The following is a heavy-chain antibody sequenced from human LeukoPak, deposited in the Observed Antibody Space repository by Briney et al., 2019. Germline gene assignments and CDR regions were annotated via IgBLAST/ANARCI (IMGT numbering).Heavy chain of an antibody. CDR1: GYSISSGYY. CDR3: ASRGTYYYGSGSYYFDY. D-gene: IGHD3-10*01. Sequence: PSETLSLTCTVSGYSISSGYYWGWIRQPPGKGLEWIGSIYHSGRTFYNPSLKSRVTISVDTSKNQFSLKLTSVTAADTAVYYCASRGTYYYGSGSYYFDYWGQGTLVTVSS. J-gene: IGHJ4*02. V-gene: IGHV4-38-2*02. CDR2: IYHSGRT.